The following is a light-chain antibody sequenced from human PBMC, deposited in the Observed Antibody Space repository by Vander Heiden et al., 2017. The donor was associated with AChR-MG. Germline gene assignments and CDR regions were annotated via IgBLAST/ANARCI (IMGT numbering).Light chain of an antibody. V-gene: IGKV3-20*01. CDR1: QSVSSSY. CDR2: GAS. Sequence: EIVLTQSPGTLSLSPGERATLSCRASQSVSSSYLAWYQQKPGQAPRLLIYGASSRATGIPDSFSGSGSGTDFTLTISRLEPEDFAVYYGQHGFTFGPGTKVDIK. CDR3: QHGFT. J-gene: IGKJ3*01.